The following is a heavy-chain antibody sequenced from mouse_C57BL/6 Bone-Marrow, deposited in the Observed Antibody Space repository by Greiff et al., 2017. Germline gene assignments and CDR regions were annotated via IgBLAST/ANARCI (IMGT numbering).Heavy chain of an antibody. CDR1: GYTFTDYY. D-gene: IGHD3-2*02. Sequence: EVQLQQSGPVLVKPGASVKMSCKASGYTFTDYYMNWVKQSHGKSLEWIGVINPYNGGTSYNQKFKGKATLTVDKSSSTAYMELNSLTSEDSAVYYCARKEPDSSGYERGFDYWGQGTTLTVSS. J-gene: IGHJ2*01. CDR3: ARKEPDSSGYERGFDY. CDR2: INPYNGGT. V-gene: IGHV1-19*01.